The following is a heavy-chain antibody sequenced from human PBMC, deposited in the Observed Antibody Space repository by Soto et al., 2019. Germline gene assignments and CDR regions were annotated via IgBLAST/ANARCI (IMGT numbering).Heavy chain of an antibody. J-gene: IGHJ4*02. D-gene: IGHD6-13*01. CDR3: AREGYITAAFDY. V-gene: IGHV3-23*01. CDR1: GLIFSNYA. Sequence: EVQVLESGGVLVQPGGSLRLSCVAPGLIFSNYAMSWVRQAPGKGLEWVSGISGSGGSPHYADSAKGRFTISRDNSKNTLFLQMTTLRAEDKAVYYCAREGYITAAFDYWGQGTLVTVSS. CDR2: ISGSGGSP.